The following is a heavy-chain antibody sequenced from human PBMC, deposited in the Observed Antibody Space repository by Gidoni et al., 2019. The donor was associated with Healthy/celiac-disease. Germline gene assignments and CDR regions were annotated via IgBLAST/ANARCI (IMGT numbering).Heavy chain of an antibody. V-gene: IGHV3-23*01. CDR2: ISGSGGST. CDR1: GFTFSSYA. CDR3: AKTERGSLMITFGGVFY. D-gene: IGHD3-16*01. J-gene: IGHJ4*02. Sequence: EVQLLESGGGLVQPGGSLRLSCAASGFTFSSYAMSWVRQAPGKGLEWVSAISGSGGSTYYADSVKGRFTISRDNSKNTLYLQMNSLRAEDTAVYYCAKTERGSLMITFGGVFYWGQGTLVTVSS.